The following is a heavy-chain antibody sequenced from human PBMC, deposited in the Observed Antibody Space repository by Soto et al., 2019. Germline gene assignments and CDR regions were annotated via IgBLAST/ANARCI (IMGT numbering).Heavy chain of an antibody. J-gene: IGHJ4*02. CDR2: IYYSGST. D-gene: IGHD3-16*01. Sequence: PSETLYLTCTVPGFSISSYYCGWIRQPPGKGLEWIGYIYYSGSTNYNPSLKSRVTISVDTSKNQFSLKLSSVTAADTAVYYCARRYGGNFDYWGQGTLVTVS. V-gene: IGHV4-59*01. CDR1: GFSISSYY. CDR3: ARRYGGNFDY.